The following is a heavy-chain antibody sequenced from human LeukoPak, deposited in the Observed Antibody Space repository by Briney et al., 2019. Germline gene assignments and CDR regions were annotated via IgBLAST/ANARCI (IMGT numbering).Heavy chain of an antibody. J-gene: IGHJ4*02. CDR2: ISGSGGST. CDR3: AKGDGGNSQPDY. D-gene: IGHD4-23*01. Sequence: GGSLRLSCAASGFTFSNYAMSWARQAPGKGLEWVSAISGSGGSTYYADSVKGRFTISRDNSKNTLYLQMSSLRAEDTAVYYCAKGDGGNSQPDYWGQGTLVTVSS. V-gene: IGHV3-23*01. CDR1: GFTFSNYA.